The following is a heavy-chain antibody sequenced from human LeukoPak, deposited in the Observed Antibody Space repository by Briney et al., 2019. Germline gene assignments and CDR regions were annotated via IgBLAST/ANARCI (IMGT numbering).Heavy chain of an antibody. D-gene: IGHD3-22*01. J-gene: IGHJ4*02. Sequence: PGGSLRLSCAASGFTFSSYSMNWVRQAPGKGLEWVSYISSSSSTIYYADSVKGRFTISRDNAKNSLYLQMNSLRDEDTAVYYCARGMVWEDYYDSSGYEFDYWGQGTLVTVSS. CDR2: ISSSSSTI. V-gene: IGHV3-48*02. CDR1: GFTFSSYS. CDR3: ARGMVWEDYYDSSGYEFDY.